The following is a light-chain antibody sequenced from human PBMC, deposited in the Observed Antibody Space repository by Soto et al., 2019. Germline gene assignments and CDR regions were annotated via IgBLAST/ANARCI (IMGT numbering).Light chain of an antibody. CDR1: SGHSIYA. Sequence: QSVLTQSPSASASLGASVKLTCTLSSGHSIYAIAWHQQQPEKGPRYLMNLNSDGSHTKGDGIPDRFSGSSSGAERYLTISSLQSEDEADYYCQTWDSNIWVFGGGTQLTVL. J-gene: IGLJ3*02. CDR2: LNSDGSH. V-gene: IGLV4-69*01. CDR3: QTWDSNIWV.